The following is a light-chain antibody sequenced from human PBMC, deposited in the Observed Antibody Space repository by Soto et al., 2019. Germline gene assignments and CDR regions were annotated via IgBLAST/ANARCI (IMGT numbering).Light chain of an antibody. CDR2: GNS. J-gene: IGLJ2*01. CDR1: SSNIGAGYD. V-gene: IGLV1-40*01. Sequence: QSVLTQPPSVSGAPGQRVTISCTGSSSNIGAGYDVHWYQQLPGTAPKVLIYGNSNRPSGVPDRFSGSKSGTSASLAITGLQAEDEADYYCQSYDITLSGFVVFGGGTKLTVL. CDR3: QSYDITLSGFVV.